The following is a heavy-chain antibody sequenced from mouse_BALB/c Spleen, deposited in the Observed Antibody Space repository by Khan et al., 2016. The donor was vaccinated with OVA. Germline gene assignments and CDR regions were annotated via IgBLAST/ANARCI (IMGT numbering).Heavy chain of an antibody. V-gene: IGHV9-3-1*01. D-gene: IGHD2-1*01. CDR1: GYTLTNYG. J-gene: IGHJ3*01. Sequence: QIQLVQSGPELKKPGETVKISCKASGYTLTNYGMNWVKQAPGKGLKWMGWINTYTGEATYAADFKGRFAFSLVTSASTAYLQLTNIKNEDTATYFCSRSNGNYCFAYWGQGTLVTVSA. CDR2: INTYTGEA. CDR3: SRSNGNYCFAY.